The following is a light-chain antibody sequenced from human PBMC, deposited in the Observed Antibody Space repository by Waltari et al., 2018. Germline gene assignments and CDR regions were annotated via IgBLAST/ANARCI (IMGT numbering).Light chain of an antibody. Sequence: QSALTQPASVSGSPGQSITISCTGTSSDVGAYNYVSWYQQHPGKAPKLMIFDVSNRPSVVSKRFSGSKSGNTASLSISGLQAEDEAGYYCSSYISSSTLELFGGGTSLTVL. CDR1: SSDVGAYNY. J-gene: IGLJ2*01. CDR3: SSYISSSTLEL. V-gene: IGLV2-14*03. CDR2: DVS.